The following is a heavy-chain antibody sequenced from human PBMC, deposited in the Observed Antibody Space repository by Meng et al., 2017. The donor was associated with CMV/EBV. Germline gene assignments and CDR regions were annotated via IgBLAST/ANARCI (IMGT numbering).Heavy chain of an antibody. CDR3: ASTLGYCSGGSCYAAYYYYGMDV. V-gene: IGHV1-69*05. CDR2: IIPIFGTA. Sequence: SVKVSCKASGGTFSSYAISWVRQAPGQGLEWMGGIIPIFGTANYAQKFQGRVTITTDESTSTAYMELSSLRSEDTAVYYCASTLGYCSGGSCYAAYYYYGMDVWGQGTTVTVSS. CDR1: GGTFSSYA. J-gene: IGHJ6*02. D-gene: IGHD2-15*01.